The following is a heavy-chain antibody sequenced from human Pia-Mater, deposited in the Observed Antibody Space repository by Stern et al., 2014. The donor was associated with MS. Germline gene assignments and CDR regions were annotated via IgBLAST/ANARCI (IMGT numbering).Heavy chain of an antibody. CDR3: ARVGYDSSGTVFQFDY. Sequence: EVQLVESGGGLVQPGGSLRLSCAASGFTLSDYGMNWVRQAPGKGLEWVSYIGSTSSRIHYGDSVKGRFNISRDNAKNSLYLQMNSLRAEDTAVYYCARVGYDSSGTVFQFDYWGQGTLVTVSS. J-gene: IGHJ4*02. CDR2: IGSTSSRI. D-gene: IGHD3-22*01. V-gene: IGHV3-48*01. CDR1: GFTLSDYG.